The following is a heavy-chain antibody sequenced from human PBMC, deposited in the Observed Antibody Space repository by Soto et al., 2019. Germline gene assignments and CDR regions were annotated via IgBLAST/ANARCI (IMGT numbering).Heavy chain of an antibody. CDR1: GFTFDDYG. J-gene: IGHJ4*02. V-gene: IGHV3-20*04. CDR2: INWNGGST. CDR3: ARFDYYDSSGYLDFGPK. Sequence: PGGSLRLSCAASGFTFDDYGMSWVRQAPGKGLEWVSGINWNGGSTGYADSVKGRFTISRDNAKNSLYLQMNSLRAEDTAVYYCARFDYYDSSGYLDFGPKWGQGTLVTVSS. D-gene: IGHD3-22*01.